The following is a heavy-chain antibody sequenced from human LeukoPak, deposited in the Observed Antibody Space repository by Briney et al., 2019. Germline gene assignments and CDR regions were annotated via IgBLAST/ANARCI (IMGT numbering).Heavy chain of an antibody. D-gene: IGHD1-14*01. V-gene: IGHV3-30-3*01. Sequence: HPGGSLRLSCAASGFTFGSYAMHWVRQAPGKGLEWVAVISYDGSNKYYADSVKGRFTISRDNSKNTLYLQMNSLRAEDTAVYYCARSPEDGAGGYFDYWGQGTLVTVSS. CDR1: GFTFGSYA. J-gene: IGHJ4*02. CDR2: ISYDGSNK. CDR3: ARSPEDGAGGYFDY.